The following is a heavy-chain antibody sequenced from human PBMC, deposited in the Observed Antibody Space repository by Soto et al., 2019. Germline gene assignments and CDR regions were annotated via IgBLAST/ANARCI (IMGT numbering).Heavy chain of an antibody. CDR1: GGTFSSYA. J-gene: IGHJ6*02. D-gene: IGHD6-13*01. CDR2: IIPIFGTA. CDR3: ARDLAAAGTDYYGMDV. Sequence: QVQRVQSGAEVKKPGSSVKVSCKASGGTFSSYAISWVRQAPRQGLEWMGGIIPIFGTANYAQKFQGRVTITADESTSTAYMELSSLRSEDTAVYYCARDLAAAGTDYYGMDVWGQGTTVTVSS. V-gene: IGHV1-69*12.